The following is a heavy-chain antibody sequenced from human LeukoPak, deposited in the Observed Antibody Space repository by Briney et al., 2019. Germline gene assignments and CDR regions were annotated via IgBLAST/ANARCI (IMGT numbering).Heavy chain of an antibody. Sequence: GGSLRLSCAASGYTFSNYAMHWVPQAPRKGPEWVSLIGGSNGATYYADSVKGPFTISRSTYKNTLYLQMNSLRAEDTAVYYCVKGGYDYIEIGYFDYWGRGALVTVSS. J-gene: IGHJ4*02. CDR3: VKGGYDYIEIGYFDY. CDR2: IGGSNGAT. CDR1: GYTFSNYA. V-gene: IGHV3-23*01. D-gene: IGHD5-12*01.